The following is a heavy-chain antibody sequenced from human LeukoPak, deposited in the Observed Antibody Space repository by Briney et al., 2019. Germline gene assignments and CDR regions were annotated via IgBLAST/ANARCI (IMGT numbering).Heavy chain of an antibody. Sequence: GGSLTLLCALSGHPFIRYGMQWVRQATGKGLAWVSRINTDGSGTAYADSVKGRFTISRDNAKNTLYLQMNSLRAEDTALYYCARELPREVTLDYWGQGTLVTVSS. J-gene: IGHJ4*01. D-gene: IGHD2-21*02. CDR3: ARELPREVTLDY. CDR1: GHPFIRYG. V-gene: IGHV3-74*01. CDR2: INTDGSGT.